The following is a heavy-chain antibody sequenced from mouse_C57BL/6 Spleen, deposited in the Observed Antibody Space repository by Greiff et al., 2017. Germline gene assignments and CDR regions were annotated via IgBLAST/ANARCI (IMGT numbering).Heavy chain of an antibody. D-gene: IGHD1-1*01. V-gene: IGHV1-76*01. J-gene: IGHJ2*01. Sequence: VHLVESGAELVRPGASVKLSCKASGYTFTDYYINWVKQRPGQGLEWIARIYPGSGNTYYNEKFKGKATLTAEKSSSTAYMQLSSLTSEDSAVYCCARAAYYGSSGFDYWGQGTTLTVSS. CDR1: GYTFTDYY. CDR2: IYPGSGNT. CDR3: ARAAYYGSSGFDY.